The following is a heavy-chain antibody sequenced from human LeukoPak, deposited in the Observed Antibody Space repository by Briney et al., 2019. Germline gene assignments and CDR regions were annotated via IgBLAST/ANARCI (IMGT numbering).Heavy chain of an antibody. CDR2: IYYSGSA. V-gene: IGHV4-39*01. Sequence: PSETLSLTCTVSGGSISSSSYYWGWIRQPPGKGLEWIVSIYYSGSAYYNPSLKSRVTISVDTSKNQFSLKLSSVTAADTAVYYCARRLRFGDYLDSWGQGTLVTVSS. J-gene: IGHJ4*02. CDR3: ARRLRFGDYLDS. D-gene: IGHD3-10*01. CDR1: GGSISSSSYY.